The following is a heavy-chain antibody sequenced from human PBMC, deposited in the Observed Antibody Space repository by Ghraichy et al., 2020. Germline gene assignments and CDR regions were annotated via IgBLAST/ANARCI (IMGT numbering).Heavy chain of an antibody. Sequence: GGSLRLSCAASGFTFRSYGMNWVRQAPGKGLEWLTIIYYDGSQKYYTDSVKGRFTISRDNSKNTVSLQMNSLRAEDTAVYYCARYNTGRLDYWDQGTLVTVSS. CDR2: IYYDGSQK. CDR1: GFTFRSYG. CDR3: ARYNTGRLDY. V-gene: IGHV3-33*03. D-gene: IGHD1-1*01. J-gene: IGHJ4*02.